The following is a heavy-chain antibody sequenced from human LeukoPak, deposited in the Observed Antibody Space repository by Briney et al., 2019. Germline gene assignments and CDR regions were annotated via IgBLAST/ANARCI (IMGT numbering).Heavy chain of an antibody. J-gene: IGHJ4*02. V-gene: IGHV3-23*01. Sequence: PGGSLRLSCAASGFTFSSYAMSWVRQAPGKGLEWVSSISGSGGSTYYADSAKGRFIISRDNSKNTLYLQMNSLRAEDTAVYYCARDGGYCSGGSCYAVPFDYWGQGTLVTVSS. CDR2: ISGSGGST. CDR1: GFTFSSYA. CDR3: ARDGGYCSGGSCYAVPFDY. D-gene: IGHD2-15*01.